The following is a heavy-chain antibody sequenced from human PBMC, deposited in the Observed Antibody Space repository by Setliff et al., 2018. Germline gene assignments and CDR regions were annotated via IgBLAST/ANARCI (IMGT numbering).Heavy chain of an antibody. V-gene: IGHV4-61*09. CDR2: IYSNGRT. Sequence: PSETLSLTCTVSGGSISSDSHYWAWVRQPAGKGLELIGQIYSNGRTYYNPSLNSRVTLSIYTSKNQFSLRLSSVTAADTAVYFCARVTGFLYMDVWGKGTTVTVSS. CDR3: ARVTGFLYMDV. D-gene: IGHD3-3*01. CDR1: GGSISSDSHY. J-gene: IGHJ6*03.